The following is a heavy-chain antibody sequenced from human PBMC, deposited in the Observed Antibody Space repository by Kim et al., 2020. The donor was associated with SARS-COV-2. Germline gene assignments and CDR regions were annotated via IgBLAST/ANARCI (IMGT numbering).Heavy chain of an antibody. Sequence: AESVKGRFTTSRDNAKNTLYLQRNSLRAEDTAVYYCARGQWLGRHWYFDLWGRGTLVTVSS. D-gene: IGHD6-19*01. J-gene: IGHJ2*01. V-gene: IGHV3-74*01. CDR3: ARGQWLGRHWYFDL.